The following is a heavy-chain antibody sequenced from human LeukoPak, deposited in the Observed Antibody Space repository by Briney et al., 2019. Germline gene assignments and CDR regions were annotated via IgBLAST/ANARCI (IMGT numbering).Heavy chain of an antibody. CDR3: ARDGRGYYDSSGYPDY. Sequence: GGSLRLSCAAPGFIFSDYYMTWIRQAPGKGLEWISYISSSSYTDYADSVKGRFTISRDNAKNSLYLQMDSLRAEDTAVYYCARDGRGYYDSSGYPDYWGQGTLVTVSS. V-gene: IGHV3-11*06. CDR2: ISSSSYT. J-gene: IGHJ4*02. CDR1: GFIFSDYY. D-gene: IGHD3-22*01.